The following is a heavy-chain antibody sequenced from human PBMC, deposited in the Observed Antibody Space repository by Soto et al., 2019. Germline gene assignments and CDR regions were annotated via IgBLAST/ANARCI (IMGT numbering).Heavy chain of an antibody. CDR1: GYTFTSYG. CDR3: ARMMLELRRRITIRWFAP. V-gene: IGHV1-18*01. CDR2: ISAYNGNT. Sequence: ASVKVSCKASGYTFTSYGISWVRQAPGQGLEWMGWISAYNGNTNYAQKLQGRVTMTTDTSTSTAYMELRSLRSDDTAVYYCARMMLELRRRITIRWFAPWGQGTLVTVSS. D-gene: IGHD1-7*01. J-gene: IGHJ5*02.